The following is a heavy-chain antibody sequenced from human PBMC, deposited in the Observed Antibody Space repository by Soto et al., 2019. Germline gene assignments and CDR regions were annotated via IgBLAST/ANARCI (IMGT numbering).Heavy chain of an antibody. D-gene: IGHD1-7*01. V-gene: IGHV6-1*01. CDR1: GDSVSSNSAA. CDR2: TYYRSKWYN. J-gene: IGHJ6*02. Sequence: SQTLSLTCAISGDSVSSNSAAWNWIRQSPSRGLEWLGRTYYRSKWYNDYAVSVKSRITINPDTSKNQFSLQLNSVTPEDTAVYYCARAAELELDYYYGTDVWGQGTTVTVSS. CDR3: ARAAELELDYYYGTDV.